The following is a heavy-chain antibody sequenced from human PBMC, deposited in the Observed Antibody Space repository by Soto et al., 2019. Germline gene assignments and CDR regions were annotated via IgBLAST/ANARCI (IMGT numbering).Heavy chain of an antibody. CDR1: GGSISSGGYY. D-gene: IGHD2-15*01. CDR2: IYYSGST. Sequence: PSETLSLTCTVSGGSISSGGYYWSWIRQHPGKGLEWIGYIYYSGSTYYNPSLKSRVTISVDTSKNQFSLKLSSVTAADTAVYYCARQPRGGGWFDPWGQGTLVTVSS. J-gene: IGHJ5*02. CDR3: ARQPRGGGWFDP. V-gene: IGHV4-31*03.